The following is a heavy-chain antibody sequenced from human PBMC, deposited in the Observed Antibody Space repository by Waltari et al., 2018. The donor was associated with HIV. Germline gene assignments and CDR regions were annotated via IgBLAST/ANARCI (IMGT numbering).Heavy chain of an antibody. D-gene: IGHD3-22*01. CDR3: TVGKSSGYY. Sequence: EVQLVESGGGLVKPGGSLRLSCAASGVSFSDVWLNWVRQAPGQGVDWVGQIKSKTEGWTTDYAAPVKGRFTISRDDSKNMLFLEMNSLNTDDTASYYCTVGKSSGYYWGQGTLVTVSS. V-gene: IGHV3-15*01. J-gene: IGHJ4*02. CDR2: IKSKTEGWTT. CDR1: GVSFSDVW.